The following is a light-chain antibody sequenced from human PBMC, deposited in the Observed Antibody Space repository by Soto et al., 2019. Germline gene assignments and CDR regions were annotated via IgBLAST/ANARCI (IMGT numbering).Light chain of an antibody. Sequence: VVTQSTATLSVSPGERATLSCRASQSVSNNLAWYQKTPGPPPSLLIYGASTRATGIPDSFSGTGSGNEFTLTINSLQSEDVAVYYCQDYNTWPLPFGGRAK. V-gene: IGKV3-15*01. CDR3: QDYNTWPLP. CDR2: GAS. J-gene: IGKJ4*01. CDR1: QSVSNN.